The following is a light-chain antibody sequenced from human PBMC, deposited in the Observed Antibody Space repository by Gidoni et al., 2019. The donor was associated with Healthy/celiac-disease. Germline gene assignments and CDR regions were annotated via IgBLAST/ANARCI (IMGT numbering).Light chain of an antibody. CDR2: AAS. CDR3: QQSYSTPLT. V-gene: IGKV1-39*01. J-gene: IGKJ4*01. CDR1: QSISSY. Sequence: DIQMTQSSSSLSAAVGDRVTITCRASQSISSYLNWYQQKPGKATKLLIYAASSLQSGVTSRFSGSGSGTDFTLTISSLQPEDFATYYCQQSYSTPLTFXGXTKVEIK.